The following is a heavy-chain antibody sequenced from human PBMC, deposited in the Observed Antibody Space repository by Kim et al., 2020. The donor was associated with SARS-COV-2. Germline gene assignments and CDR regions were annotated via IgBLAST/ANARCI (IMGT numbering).Heavy chain of an antibody. J-gene: IGHJ4*02. Sequence: SETLSLTCTVSGGSINNYYWSWIRQPPGKGLEWIGYIYYSGSTKYNPSLKSRVTISVDTSKNQFSLKLSSATAADTAGYYCARRDGAYWGQGTLVTVSS. V-gene: IGHV4-59*08. CDR1: GGSINNYY. CDR2: IYYSGST. CDR3: ARRDGAY. D-gene: IGHD3-10*01.